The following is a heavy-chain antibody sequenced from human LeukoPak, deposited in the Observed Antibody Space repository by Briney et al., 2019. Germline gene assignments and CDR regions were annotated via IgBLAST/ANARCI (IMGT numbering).Heavy chain of an antibody. CDR2: IIPMFGTE. D-gene: IGHD4-11*01. V-gene: IGHV1-69*08. Sequence: GASVKVSCKASGGTFRNYTINWVRQAPGQGLEWMGRIIPMFGTENYGQKFQGRVTITADKSTSTAYMELSSLKSEDTAVYYCAREGSKNYYYYYYTDVWGKGATVTVSS. J-gene: IGHJ6*03. CDR3: AREGSKNYYYYYYTDV. CDR1: GGTFRNYT.